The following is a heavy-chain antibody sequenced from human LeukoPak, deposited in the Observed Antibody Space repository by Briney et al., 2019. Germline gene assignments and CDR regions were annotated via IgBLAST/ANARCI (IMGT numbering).Heavy chain of an antibody. D-gene: IGHD3-10*01. Sequence: GAAVKVSCKASGYTFTRYAMNWVRQAPGQGLECMGWIDTQTGNPTYAQGFTRRFVFSLDTSVSTAYLQISSLKAEDTAVYYCARKSMVQHMDVWGKGTTVIVSS. V-gene: IGHV7-4-1*02. CDR2: IDTQTGNP. CDR1: GYTFTRYA. J-gene: IGHJ6*03. CDR3: ARKSMVQHMDV.